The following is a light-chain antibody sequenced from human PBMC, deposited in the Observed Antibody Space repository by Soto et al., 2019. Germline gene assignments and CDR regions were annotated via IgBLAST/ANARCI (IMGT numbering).Light chain of an antibody. Sequence: QSALTQPPSASGSPGQSVTISCIGTSSDVGGYNYVSWYQQHPGKAPQLMIYEVSKRPSGVPDRFSGSKSGNPASLTVSGLQAEDEADYYCCSYTGSNNRVFGGGTKLTVL. V-gene: IGLV2-8*01. CDR1: SSDVGGYNY. CDR3: CSYTGSNNRV. J-gene: IGLJ3*02. CDR2: EVS.